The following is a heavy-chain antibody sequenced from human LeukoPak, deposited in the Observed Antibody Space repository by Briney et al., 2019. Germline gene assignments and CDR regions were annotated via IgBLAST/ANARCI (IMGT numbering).Heavy chain of an antibody. Sequence: SVKVSCKAAGGTFSSYAISWVRQAPGQGLERMGRIIPIFGTANYAQKFQGRVTITTDESTSTAYMELSSLRSEDTAVYYCAGTLAYCGGDCSDFDYWGQGTLVTVSS. D-gene: IGHD2-21*02. J-gene: IGHJ4*02. V-gene: IGHV1-69*05. CDR3: AGTLAYCGGDCSDFDY. CDR1: GGTFSSYA. CDR2: IIPIFGTA.